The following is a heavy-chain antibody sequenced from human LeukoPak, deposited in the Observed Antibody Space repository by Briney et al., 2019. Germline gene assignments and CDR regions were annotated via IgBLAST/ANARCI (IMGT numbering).Heavy chain of an antibody. Sequence: SETLSLTCTVSGGSISSYYWSWIRQPAGKGLEWIGRMYITGNTNYNPSLKSRVTISVDTSKNQFSLKLSSVTAADTAVYYCAREDIVVVPAAKKIADYFDYWGQGTLVTVSS. CDR1: GGSISSYY. J-gene: IGHJ4*02. CDR2: MYITGNT. V-gene: IGHV4-4*07. CDR3: AREDIVVVPAAKKIADYFDY. D-gene: IGHD2-2*01.